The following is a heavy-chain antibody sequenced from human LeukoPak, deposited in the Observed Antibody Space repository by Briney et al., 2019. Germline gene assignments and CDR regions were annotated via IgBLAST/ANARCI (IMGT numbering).Heavy chain of an antibody. Sequence: GASVKVSCKASGYTFTNYGISWVRQAPGQGFEWMGWISAYNGNSIYAQKLQGRVTVTTDTSTSTAYMELRSLRSDDTAVYYCAREGSGFHYWGQGTLVTVSS. D-gene: IGHD2-15*01. V-gene: IGHV1-18*01. J-gene: IGHJ4*02. CDR1: GYTFTNYG. CDR2: ISAYNGNS. CDR3: AREGSGFHY.